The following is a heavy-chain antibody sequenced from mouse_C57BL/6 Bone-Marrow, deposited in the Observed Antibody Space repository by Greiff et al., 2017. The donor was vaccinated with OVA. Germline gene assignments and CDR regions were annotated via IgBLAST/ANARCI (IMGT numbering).Heavy chain of an antibody. CDR1: GFTFSSYA. J-gene: IGHJ4*01. V-gene: IGHV5-9-1*02. Sequence: EVMLVESGEGLVKPGGSLKLSCAASGFTFSSYAMSWVRQTPEKRLEWVAYISSGGDYIYYVDTVKGRFTISRDTASNTLYLQMSSLKSEDTALYYCTRLLDAMDYWGQGTSVTVSS. CDR3: TRLLDAMDY. CDR2: ISSGGDYI. D-gene: IGHD2-1*01.